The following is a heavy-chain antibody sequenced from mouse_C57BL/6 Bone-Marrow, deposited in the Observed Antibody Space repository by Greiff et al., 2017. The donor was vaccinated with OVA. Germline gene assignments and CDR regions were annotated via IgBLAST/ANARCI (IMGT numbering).Heavy chain of an antibody. CDR1: GFTFSDYY. Sequence: EVQVVESEGGLVQPGRSMKLSCTASGFTFSDYYMAWVRQVPEKGLEWVANINYDGSSTYYLDSLKSRFIISRDNAKNILYLQMSSLKSEDTATYYCARGAIVPSYWYFDVWGTGTTVTVSS. V-gene: IGHV5-16*01. CDR3: ARGAIVPSYWYFDV. J-gene: IGHJ1*03. D-gene: IGHD2-5*01. CDR2: INYDGSST.